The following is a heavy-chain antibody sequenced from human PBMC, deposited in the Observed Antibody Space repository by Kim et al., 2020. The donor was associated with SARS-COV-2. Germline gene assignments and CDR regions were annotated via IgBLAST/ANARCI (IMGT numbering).Heavy chain of an antibody. CDR2: IYSSGSA. V-gene: IGHV4-4*02. Sequence: SETLSLTCAVSGDSISSANWWTWVRQSPGKGLQWIGEIYSSGSANYSPSLKSRVTISLDESKNQFSLKVTSATAADTAVYYCARDLYGSGTYYNCMDVWGQGTMVTVS. J-gene: IGHJ6*02. CDR3: ARDLYGSGTYYNCMDV. CDR1: GDSISSANW. D-gene: IGHD3-10*01.